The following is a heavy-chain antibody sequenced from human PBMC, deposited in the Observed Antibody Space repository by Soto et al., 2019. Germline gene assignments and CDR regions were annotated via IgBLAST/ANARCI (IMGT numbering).Heavy chain of an antibody. CDR1: GFTFSSYS. CDR2: ISSSSSYI. CDR3: ARSGLHSDTLGI. Sequence: PGGSLRLSCAASGFTFSSYSMNWVRQAPGKGLEWVSSISSSSSYIYYADSVKGRFTISRDNAKNSLYLQMNSLRAEDTAVYYCARSGLHSDTLGIWGQGTMVTVSS. D-gene: IGHD2-15*01. J-gene: IGHJ3*02. V-gene: IGHV3-21*01.